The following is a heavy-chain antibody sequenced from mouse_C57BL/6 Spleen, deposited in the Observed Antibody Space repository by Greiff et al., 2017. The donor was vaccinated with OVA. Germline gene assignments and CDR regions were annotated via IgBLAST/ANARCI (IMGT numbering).Heavy chain of an antibody. Sequence: QVQLQQPGAELVKPGASVKLSCKASGYTFTSYWMHWVKQRPGQGLEWIGMIHPNSGSTNYNEKFTSKATLTVDKSSSTAYMQLSSLTSEDSAVYYCARESYGSSHWYFDVWGTGTTVTVSS. J-gene: IGHJ1*03. V-gene: IGHV1-64*01. CDR3: ARESYGSSHWYFDV. D-gene: IGHD1-1*01. CDR1: GYTFTSYW. CDR2: IHPNSGST.